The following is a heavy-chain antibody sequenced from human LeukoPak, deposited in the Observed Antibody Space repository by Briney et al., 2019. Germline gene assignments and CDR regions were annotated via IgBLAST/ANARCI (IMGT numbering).Heavy chain of an antibody. CDR1: GGTFSSYA. CDR2: IIPIFGTA. CDR3: ASSYSGYDYGPGVEHNWFDP. Sequence: SVKVSCKASGGTFSSYAISWVRQAPGQGLEWMGGIIPIFGTANYAQKFQGRVTITADESTSTAYMELSSLRSEDTAVYYCASSYSGYDYGPGVEHNWFDPWGQGTLVTVSS. J-gene: IGHJ5*02. D-gene: IGHD5-12*01. V-gene: IGHV1-69*13.